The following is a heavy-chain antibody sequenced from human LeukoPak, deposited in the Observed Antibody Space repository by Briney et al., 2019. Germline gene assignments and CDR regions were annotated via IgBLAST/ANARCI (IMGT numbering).Heavy chain of an antibody. CDR3: ASEEGGNYVSRVVEVY. CDR1: GGSISSGNW. J-gene: IGHJ4*02. Sequence: PSETLSLTCAVSGGSISSGNWWSWVRQPPGKGLEWIGEIYHSGSTNYNPSLRSRVTISVDKSKNQFSLKLSSVTAADTAVYYCASEEGGNYVSRVVEVYWGQGTLVTVSS. CDR2: IYHSGST. V-gene: IGHV4-4*02. D-gene: IGHD4-11*01.